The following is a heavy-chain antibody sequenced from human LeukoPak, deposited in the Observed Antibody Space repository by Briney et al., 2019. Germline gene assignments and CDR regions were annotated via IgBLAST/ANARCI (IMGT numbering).Heavy chain of an antibody. V-gene: IGHV1-69*05. Sequence: ASVKVSCKASGGTFSSYAISWVRQAPGQGLEWMGGIIPIFGTANYAQKFQGRVTITTDESTSTAYMELSSLRSEDTAVYYCARDLPRLVGARRATDYWGQGTLVTVSS. CDR3: ARDLPRLVGARRATDY. J-gene: IGHJ4*02. CDR2: IIPIFGTA. D-gene: IGHD1-26*01. CDR1: GGTFSSYA.